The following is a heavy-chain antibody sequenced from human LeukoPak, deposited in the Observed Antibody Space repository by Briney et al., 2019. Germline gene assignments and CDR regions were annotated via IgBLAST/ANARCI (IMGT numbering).Heavy chain of an antibody. CDR3: ARVDTGYCSSTSCYPIDY. J-gene: IGHJ4*02. D-gene: IGHD2-2*01. V-gene: IGHV4-30-2*01. Sequence: PSETLSLTCTVSGGSISSGGYYWSWIRQPPGKGLEWIGYIYHSGSTYYNPSLKSRVTISVDRSKNQFSLKLSSVTAADTAVYYCARVDTGYCSSTSCYPIDYWGQGTLVTVSS. CDR1: GGSISSGGYY. CDR2: IYHSGST.